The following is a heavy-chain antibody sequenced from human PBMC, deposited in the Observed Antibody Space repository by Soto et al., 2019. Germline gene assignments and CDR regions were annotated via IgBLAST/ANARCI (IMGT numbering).Heavy chain of an antibody. CDR3: AKGEESRAAEISYYYGMEV. CDR1: GFSFSSYA. J-gene: IGHJ6*02. V-gene: IGHV3-23*01. CDR2: ISGTGGTT. Sequence: EVQLLESGGGLVQPGGSLRLSCAASGFSFSSYAMTWVRQAPGKGLEWVSGISGTGGTTYYADSVKGRFTISRDNSENTVDPQVNSMSVEDTAEYYCAKGEESRAAEISYYYGMEVWGQGTTVTVSS. D-gene: IGHD6-25*01.